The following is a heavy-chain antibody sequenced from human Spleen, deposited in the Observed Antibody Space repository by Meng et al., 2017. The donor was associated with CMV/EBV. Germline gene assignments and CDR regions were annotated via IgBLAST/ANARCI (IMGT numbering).Heavy chain of an antibody. V-gene: IGHV3-43*01. D-gene: IGHD2-2*02. CDR2: ISWDGSST. Sequence: GESLKISCAASGFTFDDYTMHWVRQAPGKGLEWVSLISWDGSSTYFADSVKGRFTISRDNSKNSLYLQMNSLRTEDTALYYCAKDGGYCSSANCYRYYGMDVWGQGTTVTVSS. J-gene: IGHJ6*02. CDR3: AKDGGYCSSANCYRYYGMDV. CDR1: GFTFDDYT.